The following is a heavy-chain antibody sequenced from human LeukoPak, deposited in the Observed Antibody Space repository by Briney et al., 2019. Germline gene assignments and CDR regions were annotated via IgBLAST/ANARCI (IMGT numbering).Heavy chain of an antibody. CDR3: ARLYGDYYFDY. V-gene: IGHV3-21*01. CDR1: GITFSSYS. CDR2: ISTSSTYI. D-gene: IGHD2-8*01. Sequence: GGSLRLSFAVPGITFSSYSMNWVRQAPGKGLEWSSSISTSSTYIYYADLVKGRFTISRDNAKNSLYLQLNSLRAEDTAVYYCARLYGDYYFDYWGQGTLVTVSS. J-gene: IGHJ4*02.